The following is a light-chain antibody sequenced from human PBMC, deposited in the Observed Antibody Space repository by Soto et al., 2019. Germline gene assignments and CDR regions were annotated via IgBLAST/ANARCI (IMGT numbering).Light chain of an antibody. J-gene: IGKJ1*01. Sequence: DIQMTQSPSALSATAGDRVAITCRTSQSISSWLAWYQHKPGKAPKLLIYDASNLDSGVPSRFSGSGSGTEFSLTISNLQPDDCATYYCQQYENYWTFGQGTKV. V-gene: IGKV1-5*01. CDR1: QSISSW. CDR2: DAS. CDR3: QQYENYWT.